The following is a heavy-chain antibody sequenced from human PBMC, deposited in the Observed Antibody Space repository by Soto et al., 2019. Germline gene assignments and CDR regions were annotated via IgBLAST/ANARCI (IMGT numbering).Heavy chain of an antibody. J-gene: IGHJ3*02. V-gene: IGHV4-31*03. D-gene: IGHD3-10*01. CDR3: ARDTGDYYGSGTPSDAFDI. Sequence: PSETLCLTCTVSGGSISSGGYYWSWIRQHPGKGLEWIGYIYYSGSTYYNPSLKSRVTISVDTSKNQFSLKLSSVTAADTAVYYCARDTGDYYGSGTPSDAFDIWGQGTMVTVSS. CDR1: GGSISSGGYY. CDR2: IYYSGST.